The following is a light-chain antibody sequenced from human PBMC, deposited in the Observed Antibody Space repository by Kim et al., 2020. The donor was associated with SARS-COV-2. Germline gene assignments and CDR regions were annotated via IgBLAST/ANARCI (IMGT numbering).Light chain of an antibody. CDR2: KAS. J-gene: IGKJ1*01. CDR1: QSISSW. CDR3: QQYNSYSRT. Sequence: DIQMTQSPSTLSASVGDRVTITCRASQSISSWLAWYQQKPGNAPNLLIYKASSLESGVPSRFSGSGSGTEFTLTISSLQPDDFATYYCQQYNSYSRTFGQGTKVDIK. V-gene: IGKV1-5*03.